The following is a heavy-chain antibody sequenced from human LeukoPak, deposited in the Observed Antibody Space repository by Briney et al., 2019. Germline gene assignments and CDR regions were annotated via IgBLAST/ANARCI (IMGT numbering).Heavy chain of an antibody. J-gene: IGHJ4*02. CDR3: ARISGSYGGFDY. D-gene: IGHD1-26*01. CDR1: GGSISSSSYY. Sequence: SETLSLTCTVSGGSISSSSYYWGWIRQPPGKGLEWIGSIYYSGSTYYNPSLKSRVTISVDTSKNQFSLKLSSVTAADTAVYYCARISGSYGGFDYWGQGTLVTVSS. CDR2: IYYSGST. V-gene: IGHV4-39*01.